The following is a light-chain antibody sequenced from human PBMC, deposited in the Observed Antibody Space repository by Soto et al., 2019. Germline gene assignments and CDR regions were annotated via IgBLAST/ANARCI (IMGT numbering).Light chain of an antibody. CDR2: GAS. CDR1: QSVSSS. J-gene: IGKJ4*01. V-gene: IGKV3-15*01. Sequence: PGESVTLSCRASQSVSSSSLTWYQQKPGQAPRLLIYGASTRATGIPVRFSGSGSGTEFTLTISSLQSEDFAVYYCQHYNNWIASFGGGTKVDI. CDR3: QHYNNWIAS.